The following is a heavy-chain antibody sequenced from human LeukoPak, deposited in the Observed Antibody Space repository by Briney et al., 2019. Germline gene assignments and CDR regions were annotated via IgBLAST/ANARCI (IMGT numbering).Heavy chain of an antibody. J-gene: IGHJ3*02. CDR3: ARGSTYYDFWSGPSGAFDI. CDR1: GGSISSGSYY. D-gene: IGHD3-3*01. Sequence: PSETLSLTCTVSGGSISSGSYYWSWIRQPPGKGLEWIGYIYYSGSTNYNPSLKSRVTISVDTSKNQFSLRLSSVTAADTAVYYCARGSTYYDFWSGPSGAFDIWGQGTMVTVSS. V-gene: IGHV4-61*01. CDR2: IYYSGST.